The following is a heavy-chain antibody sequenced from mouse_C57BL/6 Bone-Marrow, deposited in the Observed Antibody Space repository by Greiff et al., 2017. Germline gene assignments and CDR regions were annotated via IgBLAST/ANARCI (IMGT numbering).Heavy chain of an antibody. D-gene: IGHD1-1*01. V-gene: IGHV1-58*01. CDR3: ARRSTVPFAY. CDR2: IYIGNGYT. Sequence: EFQLQQSGAELVRPGSSVKMSCKTSGYPFTSYGINRVKQRPGQGLDWIGYIYIGNGYTEYHEKFKGKATLTSATSSSTAYMQVSSLTSEDSAIYFCARRSTVPFAYWGQGSLVTVSA. J-gene: IGHJ3*01. CDR1: GYPFTSYG.